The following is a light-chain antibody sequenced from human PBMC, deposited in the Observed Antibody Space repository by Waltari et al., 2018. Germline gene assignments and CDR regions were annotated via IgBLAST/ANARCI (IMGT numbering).Light chain of an antibody. J-gene: IGKJ2*01. Sequence: VILTQSPATLSLSPGERATLSCRPSQSVSSYLAWYQQKPGQAPRLLIYGASSRATGIPDRFSGSGSGTEFTLTISSLEPEDFAVYYCQKYGSSPYTFGQGTKVEIK. CDR1: QSVSSY. V-gene: IGKV3-20*01. CDR3: QKYGSSPYT. CDR2: GAS.